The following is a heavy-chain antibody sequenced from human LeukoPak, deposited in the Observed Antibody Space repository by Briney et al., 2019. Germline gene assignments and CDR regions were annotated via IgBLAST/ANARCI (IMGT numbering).Heavy chain of an antibody. Sequence: GASVKVSCKASGYTFTGYYMHWVRQAPGQGLEWMGWINPNSGGTNYAQKFQGRVTMTRDTSISTAYMELSRLRSDDTAVYYYARDGYSSSWYGINWFDPWGQGTLVTVSS. V-gene: IGHV1-2*02. CDR3: ARDGYSSSWYGINWFDP. CDR2: INPNSGGT. J-gene: IGHJ5*02. CDR1: GYTFTGYY. D-gene: IGHD6-13*01.